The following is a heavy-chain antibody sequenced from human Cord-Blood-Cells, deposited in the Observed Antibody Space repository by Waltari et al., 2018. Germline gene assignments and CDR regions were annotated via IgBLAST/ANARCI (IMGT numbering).Heavy chain of an antibody. CDR2: IKQDGSEK. CDR1: GFTFSSYW. V-gene: IGHV3-7*01. Sequence: EVQLVESGGGLVQPGGSLRLSCAPSGFTFSSYWMSWVRQAPGKGLEWVANIKQDGSEKYYVDSVKGRFTVSRDNAKNSLYLQMNSLRAEDTAVYYCARDADGWFDPWGQGTLVTVSS. J-gene: IGHJ5*02. CDR3: ARDADGWFDP.